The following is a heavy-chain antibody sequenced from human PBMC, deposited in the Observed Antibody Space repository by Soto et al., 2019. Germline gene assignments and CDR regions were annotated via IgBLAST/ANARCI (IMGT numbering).Heavy chain of an antibody. CDR3: ARSRGSYSMFDY. CDR1: GGSVSSGSYY. Sequence: SETLSLTCTVSGGSVSSGSYYWSWIRQPPGKRLEWIGYIYYSGSTNYNPSLKSRVTISVDTSKNQFSLKLSSVTAADTAVYYCARSRGSYSMFDYWGQGTLVTVSS. J-gene: IGHJ4*02. CDR2: IYYSGST. V-gene: IGHV4-61*01. D-gene: IGHD1-26*01.